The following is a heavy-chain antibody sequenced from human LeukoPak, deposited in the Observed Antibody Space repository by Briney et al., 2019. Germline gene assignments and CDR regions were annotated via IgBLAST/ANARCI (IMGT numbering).Heavy chain of an antibody. CDR3: ARDSFGGSNSHNYMDV. CDR1: GYTFSNYG. D-gene: IGHD4-23*01. J-gene: IGHJ6*03. V-gene: IGHV1-18*01. CDR2: ISAYNGNT. Sequence: GASVKVSCKASGYTFSNYGISWVRQAPGQGLEWTGSISAYNGNTNYAQNIQGRVTMTTDTSTSTAYMELRSLRSDDTAVYYCARDSFGGSNSHNYMDVWGKGTTVTVSS.